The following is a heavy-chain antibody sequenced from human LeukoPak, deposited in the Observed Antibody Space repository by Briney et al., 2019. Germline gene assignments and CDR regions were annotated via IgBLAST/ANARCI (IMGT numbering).Heavy chain of an antibody. CDR1: GYTLTELS. J-gene: IGHJ3*02. CDR2: FDPEDGET. CDR3: ASLKMATIITTPIDAFDI. V-gene: IGHV1-24*01. D-gene: IGHD5-24*01. Sequence: GASVKVSCKVSGYTLTELSMHWVRQAPGKGLEWMGGFDPEDGETIYAQKFQGRVTMTEDTSTDTAYMELSSLRSEDTAVYYCASLKMATIITTPIDAFDIWGQGTMVTVSS.